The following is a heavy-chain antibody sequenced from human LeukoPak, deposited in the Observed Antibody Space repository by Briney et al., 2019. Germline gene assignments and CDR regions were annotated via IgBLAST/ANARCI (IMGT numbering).Heavy chain of an antibody. J-gene: IGHJ3*02. CDR1: GGSISSSIW. CDR2: IHHSGSSGST. Sequence: PSETLSLTCTVSGGSISSSIWWSWVRQPPGKGLEWVGEIHHSGSSGSTNYNPSLRSRVTVSVDKSKNQFSLKLSSVTAADTAVYYCTRASWFGELLKAFDIWGQGTMVTVSS. V-gene: IGHV4-4*02. CDR3: TRASWFGELLKAFDI. D-gene: IGHD3-10*01.